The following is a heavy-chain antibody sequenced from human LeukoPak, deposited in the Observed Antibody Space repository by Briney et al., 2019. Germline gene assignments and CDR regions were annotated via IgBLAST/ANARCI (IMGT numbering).Heavy chain of an antibody. D-gene: IGHD5-18*01. Sequence: ASVKVSCKASGFTFTSSAMQWVRQARGQRLEWIGWIVVGSGNTNYAQKFQERVTITRDMSTSTAYMELSSLRSEDTAVYYCAARQLWAYEDHFDYWGQGTLVTVSS. CDR3: AARQLWAYEDHFDY. CDR1: GFTFTSSA. J-gene: IGHJ4*02. V-gene: IGHV1-58*02. CDR2: IVVGSGNT.